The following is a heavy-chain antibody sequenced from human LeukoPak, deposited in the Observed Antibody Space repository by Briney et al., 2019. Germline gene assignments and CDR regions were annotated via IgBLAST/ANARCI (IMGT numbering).Heavy chain of an antibody. V-gene: IGHV1-69*10. J-gene: IGHJ3*02. D-gene: IGHD3-22*01. Sequence: ASVKVSCKASGGTFSSYAISWVRQAPGQGLEWMGGIIPIFGIANYAQKFQGRVTITADKSTRTAYMELSSLRSEDTAVYYCAREAHGSSGYMPPGYAFDIWGQGTMVTVSS. CDR2: IIPIFGIA. CDR3: AREAHGSSGYMPPGYAFDI. CDR1: GGTFSSYA.